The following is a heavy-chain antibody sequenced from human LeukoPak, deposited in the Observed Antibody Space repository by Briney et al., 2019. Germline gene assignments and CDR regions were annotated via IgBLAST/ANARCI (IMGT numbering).Heavy chain of an antibody. D-gene: IGHD1-26*01. CDR1: GYTLTELS. CDR2: FDPEDGET. CDR3: AIRYSGSYYVGVDY. Sequence: GASVKVSCKVSGYTLTELSMHWVRQAPGKGLEWMGGFDPEDGETIYAQKFQGRVTMTEDTSTDTAYMELSSLRSEDTTMYDCAIRYSGSYYVGVDYWGQGTLVTVSS. J-gene: IGHJ4*02. V-gene: IGHV1-24*01.